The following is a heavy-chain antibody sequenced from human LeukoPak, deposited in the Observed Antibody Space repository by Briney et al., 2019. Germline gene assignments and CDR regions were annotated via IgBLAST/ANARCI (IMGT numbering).Heavy chain of an antibody. CDR2: IIPIFGTA. J-gene: IGHJ6*02. D-gene: IGHD2-2*01. CDR1: GYTFTGYY. V-gene: IGHV1-69*13. CDR3: ASRYCSSTSCYDYYGMDV. Sequence: GASVKVSCKASGYTFTGYYMHWVRQAPGQGLEWMGGIIPIFGTANYAQKFQGRVTITADESTSTAYMELSSLRPEDTAVYYCASRYCSSTSCYDYYGMDVWGQGTTVTVSS.